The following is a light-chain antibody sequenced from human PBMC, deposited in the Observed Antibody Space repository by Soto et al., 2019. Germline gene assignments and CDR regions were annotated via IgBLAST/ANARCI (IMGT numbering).Light chain of an antibody. J-gene: IGKJ4*01. V-gene: IGKV3-15*01. CDR1: QNVINS. Sequence: EILMTQSPATVSVSPGERATLSCRASQNVINSVAWYQQKPGQAPRLLIYGASSRATGTPARISGSGSGTDFTLTISSAQSEDFAVYYCQHYHTWPLAFGGGTKVEIK. CDR2: GAS. CDR3: QHYHTWPLA.